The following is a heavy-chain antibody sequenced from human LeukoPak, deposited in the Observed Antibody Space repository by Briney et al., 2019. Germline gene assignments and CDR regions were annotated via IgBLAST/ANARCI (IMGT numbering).Heavy chain of an antibody. CDR1: GFPFSSYA. D-gene: IGHD4-23*01. V-gene: IGHV3-23*01. CDR3: ASRKSIGGNPVLMGY. Sequence: PGGSLRLSCAASGFPFSSYAMSWVRQPPGKGLEWVSAISGSGGSTYYADSVKGRFTISRDNSKNTLYLQMNSQRAEDTAVYYCASRKSIGGNPVLMGYWGQGTLVTVSS. CDR2: ISGSGGST. J-gene: IGHJ4*02.